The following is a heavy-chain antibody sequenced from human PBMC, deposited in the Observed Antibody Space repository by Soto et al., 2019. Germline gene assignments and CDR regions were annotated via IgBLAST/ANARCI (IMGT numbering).Heavy chain of an antibody. CDR1: GFTFDDYA. D-gene: IGHD2-2*03. V-gene: IGHV3-9*01. Sequence: EVQLVESGGGLVQPGRSLRLSCAASGFTFDDYAMHWVRQAPGKGLEWVSGISWNSGSIGYPDSVKGRFTIYRDNAKNSLYLQMNSLRAEDTALYYCAKAGYCSSTSCYSPNYYIWGSYRYGAFDIWGQGTMVTVSS. CDR2: ISWNSGSI. CDR3: AKAGYCSSTSCYSPNYYIWGSYRYGAFDI. J-gene: IGHJ3*02.